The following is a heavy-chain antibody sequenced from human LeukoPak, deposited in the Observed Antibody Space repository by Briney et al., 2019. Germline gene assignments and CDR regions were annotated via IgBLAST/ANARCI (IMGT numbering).Heavy chain of an antibody. J-gene: IGHJ4*02. CDR3: AGENTVSPHY. CDR2: AHYSGST. Sequence: SETLSLTCIVSSGSISSSSFFWSWTRQSPGKGLEWIGSAHYSGSTYYNPSLKSRVTISLDTSKNQFSLTMNSVTAADTAVYFCAGENTVSPHYWGKGTQVTVSS. D-gene: IGHD2/OR15-2a*01. CDR1: SGSISSSSFF. V-gene: IGHV4-39*07.